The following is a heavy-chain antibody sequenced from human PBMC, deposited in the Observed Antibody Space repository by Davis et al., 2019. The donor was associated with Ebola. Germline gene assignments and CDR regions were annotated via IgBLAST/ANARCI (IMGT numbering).Heavy chain of an antibody. CDR3: ARGRDSGWPFDY. Sequence: ASVKVSCKASGYTFTTYEINWVRQAPGQGLEWMGWMSPNSGTTGHAQNFRGRVTMTRDTSISTAYMELSSLRFEDTAVYYCARGRDSGWPFDYWGQGTLVTVSS. CDR2: MSPNSGTT. J-gene: IGHJ4*02. V-gene: IGHV1-8*01. D-gene: IGHD6-19*01. CDR1: GYTFTTYE.